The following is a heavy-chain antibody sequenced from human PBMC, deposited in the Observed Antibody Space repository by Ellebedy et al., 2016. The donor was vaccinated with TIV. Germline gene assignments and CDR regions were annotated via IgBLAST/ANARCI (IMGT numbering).Heavy chain of an antibody. CDR1: GGTFSSYA. V-gene: IGHV1-69*05. CDR3: ARMLVATSNYGMDV. Sequence: ASVKVSCKASGGTFSSYAISWVRQAPGQGLEWMGGVIPIFGTANYAQKFQGRVTMTRETSTSTVYMELSSLRSEDTAVYYCARMLVATSNYGMDVWGQGTTVTVSS. J-gene: IGHJ6*02. D-gene: IGHD5-12*01. CDR2: VIPIFGTA.